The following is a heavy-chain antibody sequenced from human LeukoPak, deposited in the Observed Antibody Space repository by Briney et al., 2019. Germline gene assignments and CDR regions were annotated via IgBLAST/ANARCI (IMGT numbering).Heavy chain of an antibody. V-gene: IGHV4-59*01. J-gene: IGHJ6*02. CDR1: GGSINNYY. CDR3: ARGYSELIYGDYYYGMDV. CDR2: IFYSGST. D-gene: IGHD4-17*01. Sequence: PSETLSLTCTVSGGSINNYYWSWIRQPPGKGLEWIGYIFYSGSTNYNPSLKSRVTISVDTSKNQFSLKLSSVTAADTAVYYCARGYSELIYGDYYYGMDVWGQGTTVTVSS.